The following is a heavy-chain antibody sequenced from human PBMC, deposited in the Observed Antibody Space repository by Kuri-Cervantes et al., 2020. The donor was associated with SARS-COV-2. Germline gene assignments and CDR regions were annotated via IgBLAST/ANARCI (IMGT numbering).Heavy chain of an antibody. CDR2: IGSSGSTM. Sequence: GESLKISCAASGFSFGDYYMSWIRQAPGRGLEWLAYIGSSGSTMYYADSVKGRFTISRDNAKNSLYLQMNSLRAEDTAVYYCARDFDYVWGSYLDYWGQGTLVTVSS. D-gene: IGHD3-16*02. J-gene: IGHJ4*02. CDR1: GFSFGDYY. CDR3: ARDFDYVWGSYLDY. V-gene: IGHV3-11*04.